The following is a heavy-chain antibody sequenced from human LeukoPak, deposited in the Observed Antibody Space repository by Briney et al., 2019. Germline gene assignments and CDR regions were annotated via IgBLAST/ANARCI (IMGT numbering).Heavy chain of an antibody. V-gene: IGHV1-18*01. J-gene: IGHJ4*02. CDR1: GYTFTSYG. CDR2: ISAYNGNT. Sequence: ASVKVSCKASGYTFTSYGISWVRQAPGQGLEWMGWISAYNGNTNYAQKLQGRVTMTTDTSTSTVYMELRSLRSDDTAVYYCARDPMVKARIAVAGTRGDYWGQGTLVTVSS. CDR3: ARDPMVKARIAVAGTRGDY. D-gene: IGHD6-19*01.